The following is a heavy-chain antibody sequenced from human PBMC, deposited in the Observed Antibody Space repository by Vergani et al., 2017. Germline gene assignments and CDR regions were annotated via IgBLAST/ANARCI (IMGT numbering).Heavy chain of an antibody. Sequence: QVQLVESGGGVVQPGRSLRLSCAASGFTFSSYGMHWVRQAPGKGLEWVAVISYDGSNKYYADSVKGRFTISRDNSKNTLYLKMNSLRAEDTAVYYCARYSPVTTVGIDYWGQGTLVTVSS. V-gene: IGHV3-30*03. CDR2: ISYDGSNK. J-gene: IGHJ4*02. D-gene: IGHD4-17*01. CDR3: ARYSPVTTVGIDY. CDR1: GFTFSSYG.